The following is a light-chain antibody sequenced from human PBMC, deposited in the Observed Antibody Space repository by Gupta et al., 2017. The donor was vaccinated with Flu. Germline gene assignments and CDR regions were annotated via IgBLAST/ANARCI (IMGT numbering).Light chain of an antibody. CDR3: QRYDHLPVT. J-gene: IGKJ4*01. CDR2: DAS. Sequence: DIQMTQSPSSLSASVGDRVTITCQASQDISIYLNWYQQKPGKAPNLLIYDASNLDTGLPSKFSGSSSGTNSTFTITVLHPEDAVTYYCQRYDHLPVTFGGGTRVEIK. CDR1: QDISIY. V-gene: IGKV1-33*01.